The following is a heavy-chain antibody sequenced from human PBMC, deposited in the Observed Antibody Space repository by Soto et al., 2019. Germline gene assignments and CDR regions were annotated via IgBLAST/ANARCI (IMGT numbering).Heavy chain of an antibody. D-gene: IGHD2-15*01. CDR3: ARATGLGYCSGGSCHTSFVY. CDR2: IYYSGST. Sequence: SETLSLTCTVSGGSISSGDYYWSWIRQPPGKGLEWIGYIYYSGSTYYNPSLKSRVTISVDTSKNQFSLELSSVTAADTAVYYCARATGLGYCSGGSCHTSFVYWGQGTLVTVSS. V-gene: IGHV4-30-4*01. J-gene: IGHJ4*02. CDR1: GGSISSGDYY.